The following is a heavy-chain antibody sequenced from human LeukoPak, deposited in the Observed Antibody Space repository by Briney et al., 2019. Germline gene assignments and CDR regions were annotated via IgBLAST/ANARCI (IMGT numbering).Heavy chain of an antibody. J-gene: IGHJ4*02. Sequence: PGRSLRLSCAASGFTFSSYGMHWVRQAPGKGLEWVAVIWYDGSNKYYADSVKGRFTISRDNSKNTLYLQMNSLRAEDTAVYYCARDGTLMIVVVTEIDYWGQGTLVTVSS. CDR3: ARDGTLMIVVVTEIDY. D-gene: IGHD3-22*01. V-gene: IGHV3-33*01. CDR2: IWYDGSNK. CDR1: GFTFSSYG.